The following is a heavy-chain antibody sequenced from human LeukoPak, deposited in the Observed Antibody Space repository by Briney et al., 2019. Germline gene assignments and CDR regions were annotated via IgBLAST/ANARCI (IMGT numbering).Heavy chain of an antibody. J-gene: IGHJ5*02. D-gene: IGHD6-13*01. CDR1: GGSISSSSYY. CDR2: IYYSGST. CDR3: ASLSKAANWFDP. V-gene: IGHV4-39*01. Sequence: SGPTLVKPSETLSLTCTVSGGSISSSSYYWGWIRQPPGKGLEWIGSIYYSGSTYYNPSLKSRVTISVDTSKNQFSLKLSSVTAADTAVYYCASLSKAANWFDPWGQGTLVTVSS.